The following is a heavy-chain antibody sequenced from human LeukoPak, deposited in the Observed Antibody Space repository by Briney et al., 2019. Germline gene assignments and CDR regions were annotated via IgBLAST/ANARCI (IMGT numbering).Heavy chain of an antibody. D-gene: IGHD3-9*01. CDR1: GGSISSSSYF. J-gene: IGHJ2*01. V-gene: IGHV4-39*02. Sequence: PSETLSLTCTVSGGSISSSSYFWGWIRQPPGKGLEWIGTIYYSGSTYYNPSLKSRVTFSLDTSNNQFSLKLSSVTAADTAVYYCARENPIVLGDILTGEGFDLWGRGTLVTVSS. CDR2: IYYSGST. CDR3: ARENPIVLGDILTGEGFDL.